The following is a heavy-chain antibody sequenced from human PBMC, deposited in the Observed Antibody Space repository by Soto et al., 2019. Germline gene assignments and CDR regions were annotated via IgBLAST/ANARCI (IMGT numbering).Heavy chain of an antibody. Sequence: SETLSLTCAVSGCSISSGGYSWSWIRQPPGKGLEWIGYIYHSGSTYYNPSLKSRVTISVDRSKNQFSLKLSSVTAADTAVYYCARVRNCSGGSCYSEFDYWGQGTLVTVSS. J-gene: IGHJ4*02. CDR1: GCSISSGGYS. D-gene: IGHD2-15*01. CDR2: IYHSGST. CDR3: ARVRNCSGGSCYSEFDY. V-gene: IGHV4-30-2*01.